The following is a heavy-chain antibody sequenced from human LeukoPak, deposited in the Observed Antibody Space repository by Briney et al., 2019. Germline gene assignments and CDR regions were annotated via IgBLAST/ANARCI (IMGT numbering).Heavy chain of an antibody. Sequence: PGGSLRLSCAASGFTFSSYGMHWVRQAPGKGLEWVAVISYDGSNKYYADSVKGRFTISRDNSKNTLFLQMNSLRAEDTAVYYCAKVMITVVTTSKLDSWGQGTLVTVSS. CDR1: GFTFSSYG. J-gene: IGHJ4*02. CDR3: AKVMITVVTTSKLDS. D-gene: IGHD4-23*01. V-gene: IGHV3-30*18. CDR2: ISYDGSNK.